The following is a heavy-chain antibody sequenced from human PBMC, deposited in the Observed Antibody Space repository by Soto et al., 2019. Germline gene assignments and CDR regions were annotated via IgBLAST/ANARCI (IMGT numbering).Heavy chain of an antibody. CDR3: ARVARDQGYCSGGSCYGWFDP. Sequence: ALSLTCTVSGGSISSGGYYWSWIRQHPGKGLEWIGYIYYSVSTYYNPSLKSRVTISVDTSKNQFSLKLSSVTAADTAVYYCARVARDQGYCSGGSCYGWFDPWGQGTLVTVSS. CDR1: GGSISSGGYY. CDR2: IYYSVST. V-gene: IGHV4-31*03. D-gene: IGHD2-15*01. J-gene: IGHJ5*02.